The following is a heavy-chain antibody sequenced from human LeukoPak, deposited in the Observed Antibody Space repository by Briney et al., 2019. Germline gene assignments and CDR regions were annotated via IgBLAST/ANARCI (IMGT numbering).Heavy chain of an antibody. CDR2: IYPGDFDI. CDR3: ARLALDGGNYLDY. Sequence: GESLKFSCQASGYSFTTYWIGWVRQMPGKGLEWMGIIYPGDFDIRYSPSFQGQVTFSTDKSISTAYLQWNSLKASDTAMYYCARLALDGGNYLDYWGQGTLVSVSS. CDR1: GYSFTTYW. J-gene: IGHJ4*02. V-gene: IGHV5-51*01. D-gene: IGHD3-16*01.